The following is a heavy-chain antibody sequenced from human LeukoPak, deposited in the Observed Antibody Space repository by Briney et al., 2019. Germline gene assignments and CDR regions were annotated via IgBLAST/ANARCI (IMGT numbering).Heavy chain of an antibody. V-gene: IGHV3-30*03. D-gene: IGHD4-17*01. CDR2: ISNDGSNQ. CDR1: GFSFSTYG. CDR3: ARSIVYGDHGEDI. Sequence: PGGSLRLSCAASGFSFSTYGIDWVRQAPGKGLEWVAFISNDGSNQNYADSVKGRFTISRDNSKNTLYLQMDSLRAEDAAIYYCARSIVYGDHGEDIWGQGTVVAVSS. J-gene: IGHJ3*02.